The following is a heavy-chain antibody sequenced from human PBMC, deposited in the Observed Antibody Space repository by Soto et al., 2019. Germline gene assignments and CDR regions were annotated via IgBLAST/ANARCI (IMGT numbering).Heavy chain of an antibody. Sequence: QVQLVQSGAEVKKPGASVKVSCKASGYTFTSYAMHWVRRAPGQRLEWMGWINAGNGNTKYSQKFQGRVTITRDTSASTAYMELSSLRSEDTAVYYCARDIVVVVAATPPFDYWGQGTLVTVSS. CDR3: ARDIVVVVAATPPFDY. CDR2: INAGNGNT. J-gene: IGHJ4*02. CDR1: GYTFTSYA. V-gene: IGHV1-3*01. D-gene: IGHD2-15*01.